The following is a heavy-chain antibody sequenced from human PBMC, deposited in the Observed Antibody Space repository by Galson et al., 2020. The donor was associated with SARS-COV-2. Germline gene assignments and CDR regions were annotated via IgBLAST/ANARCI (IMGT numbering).Heavy chain of an antibody. J-gene: IGHJ1*01. CDR2: IYTSGST. Sequence: SETLSLTCTASGGSISSGTYYWSWIRQPAGKGLEWIGHIYTSGSTNYNPSLKSRVTISVDTPKNQFPLKLSSVTAADTAVYYCARDRGGYYDASGRFFQHWGQGTLVTVSS. V-gene: IGHV4-61*09. D-gene: IGHD3-16*01. CDR1: GGSISSGTYY. CDR3: ARDRGGYYDASGRFFQH.